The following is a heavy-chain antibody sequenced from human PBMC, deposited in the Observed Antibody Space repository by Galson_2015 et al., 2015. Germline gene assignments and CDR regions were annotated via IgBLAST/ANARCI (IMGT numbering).Heavy chain of an antibody. D-gene: IGHD2-15*01. Sequence: SVKVSCKASGGTFSSYAISWVRQAPGQGLEWMGGIIPIFGTANYAQKFQGRVTITADESTSTAYMELSSLRSEDTAVYYCARVEGGYCSGGSCYDDAFDIWGQGTMVTVSS. V-gene: IGHV1-69*13. CDR1: GGTFSSYA. CDR3: ARVEGGYCSGGSCYDDAFDI. J-gene: IGHJ3*02. CDR2: IIPIFGTA.